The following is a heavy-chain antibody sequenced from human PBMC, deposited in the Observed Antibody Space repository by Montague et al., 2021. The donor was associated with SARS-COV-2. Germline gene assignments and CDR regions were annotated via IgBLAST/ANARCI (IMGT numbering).Heavy chain of an antibody. Sequence: SETLSLTCAVCGGSFSGYYWSWIRQPPGKGLEWIGEINHSGSTNYNPSLKSRVTISVGTSKNQFSLKLSSVTAADTAVYYCTREGYQVLWSDYYYYGMDVWGQGTTVTVSS. CDR1: GGSFSGYY. CDR3: TREGYQVLWSDYYYYGMDV. D-gene: IGHD2-2*01. V-gene: IGHV4-34*01. CDR2: INHSGST. J-gene: IGHJ6*02.